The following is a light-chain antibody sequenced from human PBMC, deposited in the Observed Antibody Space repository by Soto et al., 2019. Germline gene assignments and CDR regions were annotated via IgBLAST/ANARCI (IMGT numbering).Light chain of an antibody. Sequence: QSALTQPASVSGSPGQSITISCTGTSSDVGGYNYVSWYQQHPGKAPKLMIYDVSNRPSGVSNRFSGSKSGNTASLTISGLQAEDEADYYCGSYTSCSTFYGFGTGTKVTVL. CDR3: GSYTSCSTFYG. J-gene: IGLJ1*01. V-gene: IGLV2-14*01. CDR2: DVS. CDR1: SSDVGGYNY.